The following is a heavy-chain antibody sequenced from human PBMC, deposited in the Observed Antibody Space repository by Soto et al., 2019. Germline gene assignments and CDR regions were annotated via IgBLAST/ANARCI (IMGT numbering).Heavy chain of an antibody. V-gene: IGHV3-23*01. Sequence: SGGSLRLSCAASGRAFSSTDTNGVRQRPGKGLEWVASINYSGVTTYYSAAVKGRFTISRDNSKNILYVELYRLRVDDTAVYYCVTVPIWEGGYSGQRALVTVSS. D-gene: IGHD1-26*01. CDR3: VTVPIWEGGY. CDR2: INYSGVTT. J-gene: IGHJ4*02. CDR1: GRAFSSTD.